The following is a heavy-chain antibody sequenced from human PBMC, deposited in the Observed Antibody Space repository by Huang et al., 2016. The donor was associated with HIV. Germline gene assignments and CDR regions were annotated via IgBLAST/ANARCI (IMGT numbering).Heavy chain of an antibody. J-gene: IGHJ4*02. CDR2: RKHCGAT. Sequence: QVQLQESGAGLVKPSETLSLTCTVSGASIREHYWSWVRQPPGKGLEWIGIRKHCGATNFGPSLRSRFAISIDTSTNQFSLRLTSVTVADTAVYYCARLRGSPLDYWGQGVLVTVSS. CDR1: GASIREHY. V-gene: IGHV4-59*11. D-gene: IGHD3-10*01. CDR3: ARLRGSPLDY.